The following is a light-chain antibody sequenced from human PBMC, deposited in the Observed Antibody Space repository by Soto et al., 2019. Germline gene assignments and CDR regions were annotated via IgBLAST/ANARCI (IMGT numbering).Light chain of an antibody. CDR1: QSVSSSY. Sequence: EIVLTQSPGTLSLSPGERATFSCRASQSVSSSYVAWYQQKPGQAPRLLIHGAFRRATGIPDWFSGSGSGTDFILTISRLEPEDFAVYYCQQYGSSSPLPFGGGTKVEIK. J-gene: IGKJ4*01. CDR3: QQYGSSSPLP. CDR2: GAF. V-gene: IGKV3-20*01.